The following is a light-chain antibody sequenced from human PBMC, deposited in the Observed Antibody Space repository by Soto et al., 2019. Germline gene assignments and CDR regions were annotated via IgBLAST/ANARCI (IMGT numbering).Light chain of an antibody. CDR1: QSVTSL. CDR2: DAS. V-gene: IGKV3-11*01. Sequence: EIVLTQSPATLSLSPGERATLSCRASQSVTSLLGWYHQKPGQAPRLLIYDASYRATVIPARFSGSGSGTDFTLTISSLEPDDFGVYYCKQRVNWPLTFGGGTKVEIK. J-gene: IGKJ4*01. CDR3: KQRVNWPLT.